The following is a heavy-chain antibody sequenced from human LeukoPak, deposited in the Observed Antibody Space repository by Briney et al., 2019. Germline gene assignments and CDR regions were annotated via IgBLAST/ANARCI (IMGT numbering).Heavy chain of an antibody. V-gene: IGHV3-23*01. CDR3: AKVGKRLSYYYYMDV. J-gene: IGHJ6*03. CDR1: GFTFSSYA. Sequence: GGSLRLSCAASGFTFSSYAMSWVRQAPGKGLEWVSAISGSGGSTYYADSVKGRFTISRDNSKNTLYLQMNSLRAEDTAVYYCAKVGKRLSYYYYMDVWGKGTTVTVSS. D-gene: IGHD1-26*01. CDR2: ISGSGGST.